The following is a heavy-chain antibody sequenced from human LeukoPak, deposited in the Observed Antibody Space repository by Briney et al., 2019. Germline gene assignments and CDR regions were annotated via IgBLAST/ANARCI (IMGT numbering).Heavy chain of an antibody. V-gene: IGHV1-2*06. D-gene: IGHD3-22*01. CDR3: AREGYYDSSGHSGFDY. Sequence: ASVKVSCKASGYTFTGYYMHWVRQAPGQGLEWMGRINPNSGGTNYAQKFQGRVTMTRDTSISTAYMELSRLRSDGTAVYYCAREGYYDSSGHSGFDYWGQGTLVTVSS. CDR2: INPNSGGT. J-gene: IGHJ4*02. CDR1: GYTFTGYY.